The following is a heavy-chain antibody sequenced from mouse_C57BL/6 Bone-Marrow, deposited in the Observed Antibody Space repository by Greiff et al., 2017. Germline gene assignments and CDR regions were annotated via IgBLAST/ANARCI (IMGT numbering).Heavy chain of an antibody. CDR3: GSNYYGSPWFAY. CDR1: GYTFTDYY. CDR2: IGPGSGST. J-gene: IGHJ3*01. D-gene: IGHD1-1*01. V-gene: IGHV1-77*01. Sequence: VKLQESGAELVKPGASVKISCKASGYTFTDYYINWVKQRPGQGLEWIGKIGPGSGSTYYNEKFKGKATLTADKSSSTAYMQLSSLTSEDSAVYFWGSNYYGSPWFAYWGQGTLVTVSA.